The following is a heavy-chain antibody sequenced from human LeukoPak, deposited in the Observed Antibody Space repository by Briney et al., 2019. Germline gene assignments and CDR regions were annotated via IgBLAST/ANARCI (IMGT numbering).Heavy chain of an antibody. CDR2: INHSGST. CDR3: ATDEPGAIDY. J-gene: IGHJ4*02. D-gene: IGHD1-14*01. CDR1: GGSFSGYY. V-gene: IGHV4-34*01. Sequence: PSETLSLTCAVYGGSFSGYYWSWIRQPPGKGLEWIGEINHSGSTNYNPSLKSRVTISVDTSKNQFSLKLSSVTAADTAVYYCATDEPGAIDYWGQGTLVTVSS.